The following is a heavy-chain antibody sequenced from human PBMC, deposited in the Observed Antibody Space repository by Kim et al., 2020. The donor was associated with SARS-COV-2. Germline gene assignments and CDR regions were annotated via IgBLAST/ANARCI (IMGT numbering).Heavy chain of an antibody. V-gene: IGHV4-34*01. D-gene: IGHD3-16*01. CDR2: INHSGST. CDR1: GGSFSGYY. CDR3: ARGLGGAAIIY. J-gene: IGHJ4*02. Sequence: SETLSLTCAVYGGSFSGYYWSWIRQPPGKGLEWIGEINHSGSTNYNPSLKSRVTISVDTSKNQFSLKLSSVTAADTAVYYCARGLGGAAIIYWGQGTLVTVSS.